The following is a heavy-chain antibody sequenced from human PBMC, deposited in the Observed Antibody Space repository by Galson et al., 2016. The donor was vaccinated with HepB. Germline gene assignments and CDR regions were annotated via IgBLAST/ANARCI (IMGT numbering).Heavy chain of an antibody. D-gene: IGHD5-12*01. CDR2: IWYDGSYK. Sequence: SLRLSCAASGFIFSDYGIHWVRQAPGKGLEWVAVIWYDGSYKFYADSVVGRFTISRDNSKNRVYLEMNSLRDEDTALYYCSRGYVAMIGDLWGQGTLVTVSS. CDR1: GFIFSDYG. CDR3: SRGYVAMIGDL. V-gene: IGHV3-33*01. J-gene: IGHJ5*02.